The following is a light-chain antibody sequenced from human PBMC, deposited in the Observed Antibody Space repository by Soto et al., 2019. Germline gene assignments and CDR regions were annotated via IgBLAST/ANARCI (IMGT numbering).Light chain of an antibody. CDR1: QSINNY. CDR2: GTS. J-gene: IGKJ3*01. CDR3: QQSYRTPFS. V-gene: IGKV1-39*01. Sequence: DIQLTQSPSSLSASVGDRVTITCRTSQSINNYLNWYQHIPGKAPRLLIYGTSTLQRRVPSRFSGSGSGTHFTLTISSLQPEDFGTYYCQQSYRTPFSFGPGTTADIK.